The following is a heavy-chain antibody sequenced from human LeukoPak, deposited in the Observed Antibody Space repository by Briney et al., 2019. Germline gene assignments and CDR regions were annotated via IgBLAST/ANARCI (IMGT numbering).Heavy chain of an antibody. CDR3: AKDRNIGVVVNLFDY. D-gene: IGHD3-22*01. CDR1: GFTFSSYA. V-gene: IGHV3-23*01. J-gene: IGHJ4*02. CDR2: ISGSGGST. Sequence: PGGSLRLSCAASGFTFSSYAMSWVRQAPGKGLEWVSAISGSGGSTYYADSVKDRFTISRDNSKNTLYLQMNSLRAEDTAVYYCAKDRNIGVVVNLFDYWGQGTLVTVSS.